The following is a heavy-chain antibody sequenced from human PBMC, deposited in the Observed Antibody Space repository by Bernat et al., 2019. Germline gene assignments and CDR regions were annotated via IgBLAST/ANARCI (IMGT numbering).Heavy chain of an antibody. Sequence: QVQLQQWGAGLLKPSETLSLTCAVYGGSFSGYYWSWIRQPPGKGLEWIGEINHSGSTNYNPSLKSRVTISVDTSKNQFSQKLNSVTAAGTAVYCCATGLGFWCGYTYVYWGQGTLVTVYS. CDR2: INHSGST. D-gene: IGHD3-3*01. V-gene: IGHV4-34*01. CDR1: GGSFSGYY. CDR3: ATGLGFWCGYTYVY. J-gene: IGHJ4*02.